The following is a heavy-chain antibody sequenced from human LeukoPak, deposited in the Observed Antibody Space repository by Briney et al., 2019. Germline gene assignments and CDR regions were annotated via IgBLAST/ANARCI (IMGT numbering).Heavy chain of an antibody. V-gene: IGHV3-73*01. J-gene: IGHJ4*02. CDR3: TIGVY. Sequence: GGSLRLSCVASGFTFGKYWMSWVRQAPGRGLEWVGRIRSKADNDATAYGASVKGRFTISRDDSRNTAYLQMNSLKTEDTAMYYCTIGVYWGQGTLVTVSS. CDR2: IRSKADNDAT. CDR1: GFTFGKYW.